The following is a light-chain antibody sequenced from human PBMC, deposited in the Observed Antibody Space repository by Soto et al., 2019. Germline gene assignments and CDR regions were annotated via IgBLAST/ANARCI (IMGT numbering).Light chain of an antibody. CDR1: SSDVGSHNL. CDR3: CSYGGSRAV. J-gene: IGLJ7*01. Sequence: QSVLTLPASVSGSPGQSITISCTGTSSDVGSHNLVSWYQQHPGQAPKLMIYEVSKRPLGVSARFSASKSGNTASLTISGLQAEDEADYYCCSYGGSRAVFGAGTLLTVL. V-gene: IGLV2-23*02. CDR2: EVS.